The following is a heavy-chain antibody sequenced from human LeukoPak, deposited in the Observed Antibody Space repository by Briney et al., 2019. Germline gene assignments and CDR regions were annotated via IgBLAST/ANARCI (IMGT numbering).Heavy chain of an antibody. Sequence: GGSLRLSCAASGFTFSSYAMSWVRQAPGKGLEWVSAISGSGGSTYYADSVKGRFTISRDNSKNTLYLQMNSLRAEDTAVYYCATSSQLQISIRFLVVYYFNYWGQGALVTVSS. D-gene: IGHD2-2*01. CDR1: GFTFSSYA. CDR3: ATSSQLQISIRFLVVYYFNY. J-gene: IGHJ4*02. CDR2: ISGSGGST. V-gene: IGHV3-23*01.